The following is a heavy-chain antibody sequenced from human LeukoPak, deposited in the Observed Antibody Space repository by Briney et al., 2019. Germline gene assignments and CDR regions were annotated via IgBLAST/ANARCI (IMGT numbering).Heavy chain of an antibody. D-gene: IGHD3-16*02. CDR2: IYPGDSDT. V-gene: IGHV5-51*01. CDR3: ARHLGVLSTLDS. CDR1: GSSFTTYR. Sequence: RGEPLNISFKGSGSSFTTYRFTGVRKMQGKGLSGTGIIYPGDSDTRYSPSFQGQVTISADKSINTAFLQWSSLKASDPAMYFCARHLGVLSTLDSWGQGTLVTVSS. J-gene: IGHJ4*02.